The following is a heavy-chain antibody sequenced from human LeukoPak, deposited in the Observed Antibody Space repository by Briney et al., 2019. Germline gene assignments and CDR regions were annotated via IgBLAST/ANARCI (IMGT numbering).Heavy chain of an antibody. V-gene: IGHV1-69*04. D-gene: IGHD6-6*01. J-gene: IGHJ6*03. Sequence: ASVKVSCKASGGTFSSYAISWVRQAPGQGLEWMGRIIPILGIANYAQKFQGRVTITADKSTSTAYMELSSLRSEDTAVYYCARDTPIAARPDWPFYMDVWGKGTTVTVS. CDR1: GGTFSSYA. CDR2: IIPILGIA. CDR3: ARDTPIAARPDWPFYMDV.